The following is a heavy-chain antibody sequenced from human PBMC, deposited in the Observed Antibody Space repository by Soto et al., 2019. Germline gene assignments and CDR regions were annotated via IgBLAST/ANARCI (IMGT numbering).Heavy chain of an antibody. D-gene: IGHD3-22*01. Sequence: SGGSLRLSCAASGFSFSDYYMDWVRQAPGMGLEWVARIKNKLNSYTVEYAASLEGRFTISRDDSKNSVYLQMNSLKTEDTAVYFCDRARRGYPHDEWGQGTMVTVYS. J-gene: IGHJ4*02. CDR1: GFSFSDYY. CDR3: DRARRGYPHDE. CDR2: IKNKLNSYTV. V-gene: IGHV3-72*01.